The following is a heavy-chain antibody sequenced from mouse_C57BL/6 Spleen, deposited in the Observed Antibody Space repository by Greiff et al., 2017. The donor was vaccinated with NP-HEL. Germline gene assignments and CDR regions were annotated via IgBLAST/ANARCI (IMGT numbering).Heavy chain of an antibody. D-gene: IGHD1-1*01. CDR1: GYAFSSSW. CDR2: IYPGDGDT. CDR3: ARSYYGSSYDFDY. Sequence: VQLQESGPELVKPGASVKISCKASGYAFSSSWMNWVKQRPGKGLEWIGRIYPGDGDTNYNGKFKGKATLTADKSSSTAYMQISSLTSEDSAVYFCARSYYGSSYDFDYWGQGTTLTVSS. V-gene: IGHV1-82*01. J-gene: IGHJ2*01.